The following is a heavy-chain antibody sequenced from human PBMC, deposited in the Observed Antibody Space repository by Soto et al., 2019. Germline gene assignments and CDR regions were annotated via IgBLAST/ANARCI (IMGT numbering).Heavy chain of an antibody. D-gene: IGHD2-2*01. V-gene: IGHV4-39*01. CDR3: ARHDVLVLAATARGSYYGMDV. CDR2: IYYSGST. J-gene: IGHJ6*02. CDR1: GGSISSSSYY. Sequence: SETLSLTCTVSGGSISSSSYYWGWIRQPPGKGLEWIGSIYYSGSTYYNPSLKSRVTISVDTSKNQFSLKLSSVTAADTAVYYCARHDVLVLAATARGSYYGMDVWGQGTTVTVSS.